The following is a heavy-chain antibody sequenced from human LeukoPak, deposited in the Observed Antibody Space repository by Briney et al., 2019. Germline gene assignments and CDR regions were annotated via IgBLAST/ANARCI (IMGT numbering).Heavy chain of an antibody. CDR3: AKFTGSGNYYSSEYFQQ. J-gene: IGHJ1*01. D-gene: IGHD1-26*01. CDR1: GFTFSSYA. Sequence: LSGGSLRLSCAAPGFTFSSYAMSWVRQAPGKGLEWVSAISGSGESTYYADSVKGRFTISRDNSKNTLYLQMSSLRAEDTAVYYCAKFTGSGNYYSSEYFQQWGQGTLVTVSS. CDR2: ISGSGEST. V-gene: IGHV3-23*01.